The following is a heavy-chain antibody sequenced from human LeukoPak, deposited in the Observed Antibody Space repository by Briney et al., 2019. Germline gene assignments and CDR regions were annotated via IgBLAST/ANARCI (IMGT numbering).Heavy chain of an antibody. CDR2: ISAYNGNT. J-gene: IGHJ5*02. Sequence: ASVKVSCKASGYTFTSYGISWVRQAPGQGLEWMGWISAYNGNTNYAQKLQGRVTMTTDTSTGTAYMELRSLRSDDTAVYYCARERVWFGELLGRWFDPWGQGTLVTVSS. D-gene: IGHD3-10*01. CDR3: ARERVWFGELLGRWFDP. V-gene: IGHV1-18*01. CDR1: GYTFTSYG.